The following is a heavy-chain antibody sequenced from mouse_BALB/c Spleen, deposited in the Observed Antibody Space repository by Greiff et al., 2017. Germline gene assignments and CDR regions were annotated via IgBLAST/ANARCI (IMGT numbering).Heavy chain of an antibody. CDR2: ISSGGSYT. CDR1: GFTFSSYA. CDR3: ARSHDGYYWYFDV. Sequence: EVKLVESGGGLVKPGGSLKLSCAASGFTFSSYAMSWVRQTPEKRLEWVATISSGGSYTYYPDSVKGRFTISRDNAKNTLYLQMSSLRSEDTAMYYCARSHDGYYWYFDVWGAGTTVTVSS. V-gene: IGHV5-9-3*01. J-gene: IGHJ1*01. D-gene: IGHD2-3*01.